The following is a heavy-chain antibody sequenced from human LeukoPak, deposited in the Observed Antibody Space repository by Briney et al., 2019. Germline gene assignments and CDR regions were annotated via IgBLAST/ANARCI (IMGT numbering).Heavy chain of an antibody. CDR1: GFTFSGSA. V-gene: IGHV3-73*01. CDR3: TRPSFDSSVSGVVY. CDR2: IRSKANNYAT. D-gene: IGHD3-22*01. Sequence: GGSLKLTCATSGFTFSGSAIHWVRQASGKGLEWVGRIRSKANNYATTDVASVRGRFTISRDDSKNTAYLQMNSLKTEDTAVYYCTRPSFDSSVSGVVYWGQGTLVTVSS. J-gene: IGHJ4*02.